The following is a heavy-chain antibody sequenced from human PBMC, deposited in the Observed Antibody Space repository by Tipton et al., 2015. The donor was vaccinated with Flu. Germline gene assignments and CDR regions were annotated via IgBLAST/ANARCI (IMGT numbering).Heavy chain of an antibody. Sequence: TLSLTCSVSGDSVGSDYFWGWIRQSPGMGLEWIGNVHQTGNTYYNPSLRSRVTIAIDRPKNQFSLRLTSVTAADTAVYYCVRRDYSNYVSEPKSWFDSWGQGTLVTVSS. J-gene: IGHJ5*01. CDR3: VRRDYSNYVSEPKSWFDS. V-gene: IGHV4-38-2*01. D-gene: IGHD4-11*01. CDR1: GDSVGSDYF. CDR2: VHQTGNT.